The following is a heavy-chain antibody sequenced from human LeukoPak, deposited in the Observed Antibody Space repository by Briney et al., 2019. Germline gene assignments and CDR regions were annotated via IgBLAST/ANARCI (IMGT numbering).Heavy chain of an antibody. D-gene: IGHD7-27*01. Sequence: SENLSLTCTVSGGSISSYYWSWIRQPPGKGLEWIGYIYTSGSTNYNPSLKSRVTISVDTSKNQFSLKLSSVTAADTAVYYCARQDEGPGAFDYWGQGTLVTVSS. CDR2: IYTSGST. CDR3: ARQDEGPGAFDY. CDR1: GGSISSYY. V-gene: IGHV4-4*09. J-gene: IGHJ4*01.